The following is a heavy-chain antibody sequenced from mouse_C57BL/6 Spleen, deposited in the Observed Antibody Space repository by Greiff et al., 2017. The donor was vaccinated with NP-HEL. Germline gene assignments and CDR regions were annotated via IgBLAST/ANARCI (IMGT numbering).Heavy chain of an antibody. J-gene: IGHJ4*01. V-gene: IGHV1-82*01. CDR2: IYPGDGDT. CDR3: ARGELTGTDYAMDY. D-gene: IGHD4-1*01. Sequence: QVQLQQSGPELVKPGASVKISCKASGYAFSSSWMNWVKQRPGKGLEWIGRIYPGDGDTNYNGKFKGKATLTADKSSSTAYMQLSSLTSEDSAVYFCARGELTGTDYAMDYWGQGTSVTVSS. CDR1: GYAFSSSW.